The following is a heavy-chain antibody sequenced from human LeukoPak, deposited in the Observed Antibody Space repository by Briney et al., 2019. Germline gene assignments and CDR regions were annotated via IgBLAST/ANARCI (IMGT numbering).Heavy chain of an antibody. CDR1: DDSISDYY. Sequence: KASETLSLTCTVSDDSISDYYRGWIRQPPGKGLEWIGYFYNSGRSTYNPSLKSRVTMSADTSKNHFSLKLNSVTTADTAVYYCTRGAGWLIDYWGQGILVTVSS. V-gene: IGHV4-59*01. CDR3: TRGAGWLIDY. CDR2: FYNSGRS. D-gene: IGHD3-16*01. J-gene: IGHJ4*02.